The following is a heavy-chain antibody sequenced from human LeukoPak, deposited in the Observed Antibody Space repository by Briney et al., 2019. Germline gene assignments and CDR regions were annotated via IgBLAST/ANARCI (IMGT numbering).Heavy chain of an antibody. Sequence: SGGSLRLSCAASGFTFSSYSMNWVRQAPGKGLEWVSPISSSSSYIYYADSVKGRFTISRDNAKNSLYLQMNSLRAEDTAVYYCARVYSYYYGSGSYGPLDFDYWGQGTLVTVSS. CDR3: ARVYSYYYGSGSYGPLDFDY. J-gene: IGHJ4*02. CDR2: ISSSSSYI. D-gene: IGHD3-10*01. V-gene: IGHV3-21*01. CDR1: GFTFSSYS.